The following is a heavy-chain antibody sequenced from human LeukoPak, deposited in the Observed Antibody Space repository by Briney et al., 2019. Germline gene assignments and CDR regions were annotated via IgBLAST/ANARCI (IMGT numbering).Heavy chain of an antibody. CDR3: ARALCSGGSCQYFDY. CDR2: IYYSGST. J-gene: IGHJ4*02. CDR1: GGSISSVDYY. Sequence: SETLSLTCTVSGGSISSVDYYWSWIRQPPGKGLEWIGYIYYSGSTYYNPSLKSRVTISVDTSNNHFSLKLSSVTAADTAVYYCARALCSGGSCQYFDYWGQGTLVTVSS. V-gene: IGHV4-30-4*01. D-gene: IGHD2-15*01.